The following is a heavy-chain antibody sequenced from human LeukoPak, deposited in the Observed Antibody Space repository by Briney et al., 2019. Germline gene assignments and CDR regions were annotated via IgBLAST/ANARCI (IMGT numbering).Heavy chain of an antibody. D-gene: IGHD1-14*01. CDR2: ILHTGRT. J-gene: IGHJ5*02. Sequence: SETLSLTCAVHGYSLTNHFWIWIRQPPGKGLEWIGEILHTGRTNYNPSFKSRVTISLDTSKNQFFLNLTSVTAADTAVYFCARGPPPAPPGGQGPLVTVS. CDR3: ARGPPPAPP. V-gene: IGHV4-34*12. CDR1: GYSLTNHF.